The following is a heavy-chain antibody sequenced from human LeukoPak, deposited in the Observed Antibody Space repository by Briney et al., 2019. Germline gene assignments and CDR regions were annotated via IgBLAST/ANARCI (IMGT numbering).Heavy chain of an antibody. V-gene: IGHV4-39*01. D-gene: IGHD5-18*01. CDR1: GGSISSSSYY. J-gene: IGHJ4*02. CDR2: IYYSGST. Sequence: SETPSLTCTVSGGSISSSSYYWGWIRQPPGKGLEWIGSIYYSGSTYYNPSLKSRVTISVDTSKNQFSLKLSSVTAADTAVYYCARHSGTAMVTFDYWGQGTLVTVSS. CDR3: ARHSGTAMVTFDY.